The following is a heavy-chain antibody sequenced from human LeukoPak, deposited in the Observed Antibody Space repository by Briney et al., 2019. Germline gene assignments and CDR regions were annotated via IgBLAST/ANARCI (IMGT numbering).Heavy chain of an antibody. CDR1: GGSINSNNYY. CDR3: ARHSGLRSPFDP. J-gene: IGHJ5*02. D-gene: IGHD3-3*01. Sequence: PSVTLSLTCTVSGGSINSNNYYWGWIRQPPGKGLEWIGSIYSSGSAYYNPSLKSRVTISVDTSKNQLSLKLTSATAADTSVYYCARHSGLRSPFDPWGQGTLVTVSS. CDR2: IYSSGSA. V-gene: IGHV4-39*01.